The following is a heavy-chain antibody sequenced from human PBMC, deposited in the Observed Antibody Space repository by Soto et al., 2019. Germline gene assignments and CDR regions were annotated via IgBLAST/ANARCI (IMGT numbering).Heavy chain of an antibody. CDR2: INHSGST. J-gene: IGHJ6*04. V-gene: IGHV4-34*01. D-gene: IGHD2-2*01. Sequence: PSETLSLTCAVYGGSFSGYYWSWIRQPPGKGLEWIGEINHSGSTNYNPSLKSRVTISVDTSKNQFSLKLSSVTAADTAVYYCAREIGSTSCYGGCYGMDVWGKGTTVTVSS. CDR1: GGSFSGYY. CDR3: AREIGSTSCYGGCYGMDV.